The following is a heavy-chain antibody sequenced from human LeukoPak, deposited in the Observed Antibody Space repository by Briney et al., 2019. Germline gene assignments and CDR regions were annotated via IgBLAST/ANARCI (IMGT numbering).Heavy chain of an antibody. CDR1: GGSFSGYY. CDR3: ARGVSYGGNRSLGY. J-gene: IGHJ4*02. V-gene: IGHV4-34*01. Sequence: NPSETLSLTCAVYGGSFSGYYWSWIRQPPGKGLEWIGEINHSGSTNYNPSLKSRVTISVDTSKNQFSLKLSSVTAADTAVYYCARGVSYGGNRSLGYWGQGTLVTVSS. CDR2: INHSGST. D-gene: IGHD4-23*01.